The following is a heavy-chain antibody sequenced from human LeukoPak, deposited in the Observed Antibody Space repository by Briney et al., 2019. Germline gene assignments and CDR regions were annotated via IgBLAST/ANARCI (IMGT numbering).Heavy chain of an antibody. CDR2: IIPIFGTA. D-gene: IGHD6-19*01. CDR3: ARVRKPLGDSSGWSLFDY. V-gene: IGHV1-69*13. CDR1: GGTFSSYA. J-gene: IGHJ4*02. Sequence: SVKVSCKASGGTFSSYAISWVRQAPGQGLEWMGGIIPIFGTANYAQKFQGRVTITADESTSTAYMELSSLRSEDTAVYYCARVRKPLGDSSGWSLFDYWGQGTLVTVSS.